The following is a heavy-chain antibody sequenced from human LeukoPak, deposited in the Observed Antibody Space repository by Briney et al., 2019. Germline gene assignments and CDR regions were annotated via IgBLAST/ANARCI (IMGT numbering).Heavy chain of an antibody. CDR2: INSDGSSP. D-gene: IGHD6-19*01. CDR1: GFTFSNSW. CDR3: TRGGHAATGWHYFDY. Sequence: QTGGSLRLSCVVSGFTFSNSWMHWVRQAPGKGLVWVSRINSDGSSPTYADSVKGRFTISRDNAKNTLYLQMSSLRAEDTAMYYCTRGGHAATGWHYFDYWGQGNMVTVSS. V-gene: IGHV3-74*01. J-gene: IGHJ4*02.